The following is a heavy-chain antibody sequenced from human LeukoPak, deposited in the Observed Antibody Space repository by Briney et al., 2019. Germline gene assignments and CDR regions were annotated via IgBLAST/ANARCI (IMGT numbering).Heavy chain of an antibody. J-gene: IGHJ5*02. CDR1: GGSISSKTYN. CDR3: ARVPGVYYDILTGYGSGWFDP. CDR2: IYHSGST. Sequence: SETLSLTCSISGGSISSKTYNWGWIRQPPGKGLEWIGTIYHSGSTYCNPSLRSRVTISVDTSKNQFSLNLRSVTAADTAVYYCARVPGVYYDILTGYGSGWFDPWGQGTLVTVSS. V-gene: IGHV4-39*07. D-gene: IGHD3-9*01.